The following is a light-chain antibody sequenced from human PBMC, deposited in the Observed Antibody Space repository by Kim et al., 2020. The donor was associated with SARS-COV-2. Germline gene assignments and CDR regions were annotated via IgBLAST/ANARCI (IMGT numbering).Light chain of an antibody. V-gene: IGLV4-69*01. J-gene: IGLJ3*02. CDR2: LTCDGRH. CDR3: QTSGTGIRV. CDR1: IGPSSYS. Sequence: SVTLPSTLRIGPSSYSIAWHQQQPEKGPPYLMILTCDGRHTKGDGIPDRFSGSRSGAERYLPVSSLQSEDERDYYCQTSGTGIRVFSGGPKLTVL.